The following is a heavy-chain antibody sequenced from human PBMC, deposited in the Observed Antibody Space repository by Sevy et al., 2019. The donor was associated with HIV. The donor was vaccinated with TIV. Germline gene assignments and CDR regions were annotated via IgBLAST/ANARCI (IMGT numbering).Heavy chain of an antibody. J-gene: IGHJ6*02. Sequence: ASAKVSCKASGYTFTDDYLHWVRQAPGQGLEWMGRIYPNSGGTNYAQKFQGRITMNRDTTISTAYMEQSRLRPDDTAVNFCARDAAGGTTNTGMDVWGQGTTVTVSS. CDR3: ARDAAGGTTNTGMDV. CDR1: GYTFTDDY. V-gene: IGHV1-2*06. CDR2: IYPNSGGT. D-gene: IGHD1-7*01.